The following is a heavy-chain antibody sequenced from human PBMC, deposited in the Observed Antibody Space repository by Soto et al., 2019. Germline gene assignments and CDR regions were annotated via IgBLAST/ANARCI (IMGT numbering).Heavy chain of an antibody. J-gene: IGHJ4*02. CDR1: GFSFSTYG. D-gene: IGHD3-22*01. V-gene: IGHV3-33*06. CDR2: IWYDGSKK. CDR3: AKDIYGSSGYLIIHSPLAY. Sequence: PGGSLRLSCVSSGFSFSTYGMHLVRQAPGKGLEGVALIWYDGSKKYYGDSVKGRFTISRDNSKNTLYLQMNSLRAEDTAVYYCAKDIYGSSGYLIIHSPLAYWGQGTLVTVSS.